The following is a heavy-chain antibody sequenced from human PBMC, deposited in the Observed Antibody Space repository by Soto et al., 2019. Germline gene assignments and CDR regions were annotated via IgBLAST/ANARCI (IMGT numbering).Heavy chain of an antibody. V-gene: IGHV1-69*13. Sequence: AASVKVSCKASGYTFTSYGFSWVRQAPGQGLEWMGGIIPIFGTANYAQKFQGRVTITADESTSTAYMELSSLRSEDTAVYYCARGGYYYDSSGYYFAFDIWGQGTMVTVSS. CDR2: IIPIFGTA. CDR1: GYTFTSYG. J-gene: IGHJ3*02. D-gene: IGHD3-22*01. CDR3: ARGGYYYDSSGYYFAFDI.